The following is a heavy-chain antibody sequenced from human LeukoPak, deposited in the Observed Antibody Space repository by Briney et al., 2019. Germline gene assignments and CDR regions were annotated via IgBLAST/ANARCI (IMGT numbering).Heavy chain of an antibody. CDR1: VGTFTIYA. J-gene: IGHJ4*02. V-gene: IGHV1-69*05. D-gene: IGHD1-1*01. CDR2: ISPIFGTA. Sequence: ASVKVSCKASVGTFTIYAISWVRQAPGQGLEWMGGISPIFGTANYAQKFQGRVTITTDESTSTAYMELSSLRSEDTAVYYCARGPELQRFDYWGQGTLVTVSS. CDR3: ARGPELQRFDY.